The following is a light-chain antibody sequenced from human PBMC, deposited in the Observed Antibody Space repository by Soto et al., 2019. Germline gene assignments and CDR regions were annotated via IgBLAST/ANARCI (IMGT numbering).Light chain of an antibody. CDR3: QQYNSWPRT. Sequence: LPKSPATLFVSPGEEAPFSCRASESAASNLAWYQQIPGQAPSLLIYTTSTRASGVPARFSGSGSGTEFTLTINSLQTEDFGLYYCQQYNSWPRTCGQGTKGK. J-gene: IGKJ1*01. CDR1: ESAASN. V-gene: IGKV3-15*01. CDR2: TTS.